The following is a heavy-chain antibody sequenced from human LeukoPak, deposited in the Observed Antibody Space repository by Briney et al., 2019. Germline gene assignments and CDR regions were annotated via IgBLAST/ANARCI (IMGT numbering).Heavy chain of an antibody. Sequence: GASVKVSCKASGHTFTSYGISWVRQAPGQGLEWMGWISAYNGNTNYAQKLQGRVTMTTDTSTSTAYMELRSLRSDDTAVYYCARSLYCSGGSCLLGVYYFDYWGQGTLVTVSS. J-gene: IGHJ4*02. CDR3: ARSLYCSGGSCLLGVYYFDY. V-gene: IGHV1-18*01. CDR2: ISAYNGNT. CDR1: GHTFTSYG. D-gene: IGHD2-15*01.